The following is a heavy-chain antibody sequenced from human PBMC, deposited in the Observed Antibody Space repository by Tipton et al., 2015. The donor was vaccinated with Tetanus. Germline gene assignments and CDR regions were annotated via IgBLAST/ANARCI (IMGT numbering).Heavy chain of an antibody. D-gene: IGHD3-10*02. Sequence: TLSLTCAVSGYSISSGYYWGWIRQPPGKGLEWIGSIYHSGSTYYNPSLKSRVTISVDTSKNRFSLKLSSVTAADTAVYYCARVRDVRGVIINWGQGTLVTVSS. CDR2: IYHSGST. CDR3: ARVRDVRGVIIN. V-gene: IGHV4-38-2*01. J-gene: IGHJ4*02. CDR1: GYSISSGYY.